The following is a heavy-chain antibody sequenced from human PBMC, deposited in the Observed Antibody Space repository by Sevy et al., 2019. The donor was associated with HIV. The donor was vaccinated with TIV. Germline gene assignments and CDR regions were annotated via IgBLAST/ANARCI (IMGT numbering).Heavy chain of an antibody. J-gene: IGHJ3*02. CDR3: AREGGVATTGDHDAFDI. D-gene: IGHD7-27*01. Sequence: ASVKVSCKASGDTFSTYGLSWVRQAPGQGLEWMGGIIPIFGTPNYAQKFQGRVTITAGESASTAYMELSSLRSEDTAQYDCAREGGVATTGDHDAFDIWGHGTLVTVSS. CDR1: GDTFSTYG. CDR2: IIPIFGTP. V-gene: IGHV1-69*13.